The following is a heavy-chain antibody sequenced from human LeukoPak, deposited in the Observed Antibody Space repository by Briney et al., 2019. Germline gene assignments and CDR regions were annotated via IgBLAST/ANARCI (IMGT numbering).Heavy chain of an antibody. CDR1: GGSISSYY. CDR2: IYYSGST. D-gene: IGHD4-17*01. Sequence: SETLSLTCTVSGGSISSYYWSWIRQPPGKGLEWIGYIYYSGSTNYNPSLKSRVTISVDTSKNQFSLKLNSVTPEDTAVYYCVRRVTTVTSRGFDYWGQGTLVTVSS. V-gene: IGHV4-59*12. CDR3: VRRVTTVTSRGFDY. J-gene: IGHJ4*02.